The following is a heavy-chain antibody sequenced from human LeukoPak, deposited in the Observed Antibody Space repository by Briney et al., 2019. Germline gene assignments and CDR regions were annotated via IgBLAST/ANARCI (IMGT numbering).Heavy chain of an antibody. CDR3: AKQLGYCSDGSCYFPY. V-gene: IGHV3-7*03. CDR2: IKQDGSEK. D-gene: IGHD2-15*01. J-gene: IGHJ4*02. Sequence: GGSLRLSCVASGFTFSSYGMSWVRQAPGKGLEWVANIKQDGSEKNYLDSVKGRFTISRDNAKNSLDLQVNSLRAEDTAVYYCAKQLGYCSDGSCYFPYWGQGTLVTVSS. CDR1: GFTFSSYG.